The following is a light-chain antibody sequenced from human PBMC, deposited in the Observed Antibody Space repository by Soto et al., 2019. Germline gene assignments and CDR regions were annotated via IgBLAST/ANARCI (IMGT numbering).Light chain of an antibody. Sequence: ETGLTQSPGTLYFSPGERATLSCRASQSVDNSHVALYQQRRGLPPRLLIYGASNRATGIPDRFSGSGSGADFTLTISRLEPEDFAVYFCQQYGNSPPGTFGQGTRLE. CDR3: QQYGNSPPGT. V-gene: IGKV3-20*01. CDR1: QSVDNSH. J-gene: IGKJ5*01. CDR2: GAS.